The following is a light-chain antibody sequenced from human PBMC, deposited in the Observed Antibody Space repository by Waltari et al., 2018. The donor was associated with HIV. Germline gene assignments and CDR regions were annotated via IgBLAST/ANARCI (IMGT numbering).Light chain of an antibody. V-gene: IGLV3-21*04. CDR1: NIGSKS. Sequence: SYVLTQPPSVSVAQGKTARITCGGNNIGSKSVHWYQQKPGQAPVLVIYYDSDRPSGIPERFSGSNSVNTATLTISRVEAGDEADYYCQVWDSSSDHVVFGGGTKLTVL. CDR3: QVWDSSSDHVV. J-gene: IGLJ2*01. CDR2: YDS.